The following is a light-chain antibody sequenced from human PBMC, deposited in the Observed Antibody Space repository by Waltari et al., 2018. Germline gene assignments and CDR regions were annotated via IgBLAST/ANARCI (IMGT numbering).Light chain of an antibody. Sequence: SYVLPQTPSVSVAPGQTARIICGGNNIGSKSVHWYQQKPGQAPILVVFDNSDRHSGIPERFSGSNSGNTATLTISRVEAGDEADYSCQVWDSTSDHHWVFGGGTKLTVL. CDR1: NIGSKS. J-gene: IGLJ3*02. V-gene: IGLV3-21*02. CDR3: QVWDSTSDHHWV. CDR2: DNS.